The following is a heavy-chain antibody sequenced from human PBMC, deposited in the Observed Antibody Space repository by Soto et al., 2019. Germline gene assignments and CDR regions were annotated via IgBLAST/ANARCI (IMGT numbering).Heavy chain of an antibody. Sequence: SETLSLTCGVSGVSIGNNNCWSWVRQPPGEGLEWIGEICHVGNTYYTPSLKSRVTISVDRSKNQFSLKLSSVTAADTAVYYCARTPDIWGQGTMVTVSS. J-gene: IGHJ3*02. V-gene: IGHV4-4*02. CDR3: ARTPDI. CDR1: GVSIGNNNC. CDR2: ICHVGNT.